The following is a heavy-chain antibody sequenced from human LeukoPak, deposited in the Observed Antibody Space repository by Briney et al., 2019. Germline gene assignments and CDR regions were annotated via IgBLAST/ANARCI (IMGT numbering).Heavy chain of an antibody. CDR1: GFTFSSYS. J-gene: IGHJ4*02. D-gene: IGHD3-9*01. Sequence: GRSLRLSCAASGFTFSSYSMHWVRQAPGKGLEWVAVIWYDGSNKYYADSVKGRFTISRDNSKNTLYLQMNSLRAEDTAVYYCARGHYDILTPPGYFDYWGQGTLVTVSS. CDR3: ARGHYDILTPPGYFDY. V-gene: IGHV3-33*01. CDR2: IWYDGSNK.